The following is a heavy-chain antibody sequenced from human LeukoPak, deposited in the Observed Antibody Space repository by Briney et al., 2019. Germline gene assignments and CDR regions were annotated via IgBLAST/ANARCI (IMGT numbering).Heavy chain of an antibody. D-gene: IGHD6-6*01. Sequence: GGSLRLSCAASGFTFSSCEMNWVRQAPGKGLEWVSYISSSGRTIYYADSVKGRFTISRDNAKNSLYLQMNSLRAEDTAVYYCARSEYYSDMDVWGQGTTVTVSS. CDR2: ISSSGRTI. CDR3: ARSEYYSDMDV. CDR1: GFTFSSCE. J-gene: IGHJ6*02. V-gene: IGHV3-48*03.